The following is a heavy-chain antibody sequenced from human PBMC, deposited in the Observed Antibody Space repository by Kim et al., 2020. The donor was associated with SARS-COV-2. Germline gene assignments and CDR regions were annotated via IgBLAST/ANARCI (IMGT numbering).Heavy chain of an antibody. J-gene: IGHJ6*02. Sequence: YASSVKGRFTISRDNSKNTLNLQMNSLRAEDTAVYYCAKGQSGYNYGMDVWGHGTTVTVSS. V-gene: IGHV3-23*01. CDR3: AKGQSGYNYGMDV. D-gene: IGHD3-3*01.